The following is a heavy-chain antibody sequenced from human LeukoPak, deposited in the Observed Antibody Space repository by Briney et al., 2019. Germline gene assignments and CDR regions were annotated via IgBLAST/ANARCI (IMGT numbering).Heavy chain of an antibody. J-gene: IGHJ4*02. CDR3: ALGYNDPWER. D-gene: IGHD5-24*01. CDR2: INHSGST. CDR1: GGSISSSNW. V-gene: IGHV4-4*02. Sequence: PSETLSLTCAVSGGSISSSNWWSWVRHPPGRGLEWIGEINHSGSTHYDPSLKSRVTISVDSSDNQFSLKLSSVTAADTAVYYCALGYNDPWERWGQGTLVTVSS.